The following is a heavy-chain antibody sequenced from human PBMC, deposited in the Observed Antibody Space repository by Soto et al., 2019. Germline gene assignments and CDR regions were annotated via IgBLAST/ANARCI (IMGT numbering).Heavy chain of an antibody. CDR3: TTDYSYYYYYGIDV. V-gene: IGHV3-15*01. J-gene: IGHJ6*02. CDR2: IKSKTDGGTT. CDR1: GFTFSNAW. Sequence: PGGSLRLTXAASGFTFSNAWMSWVRQAPGKGLEWVGRIKSKTDGGTTDYAAPVKGRFTISRDDSKNTLYLQMNSLKTEDAAVYYCTTDYSYYYYYGIDVWGQVTTVTVSS. D-gene: IGHD4-4*01.